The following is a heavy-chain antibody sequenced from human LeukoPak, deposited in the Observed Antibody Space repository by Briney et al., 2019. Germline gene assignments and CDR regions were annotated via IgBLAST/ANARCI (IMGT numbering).Heavy chain of an antibody. J-gene: IGHJ6*02. CDR1: GGSISSYY. Sequence: SETLSLTCTVSGGSISSYYWSWIRQPPGKGLEWIGYIYYSGSTNYNASLKSRVTISVDTSKNQFSLKLSSVTAADTAVYYCAGDFRAYGGNRYYYYYGMDVWGQGTTVTVSS. CDR2: IYYSGST. CDR3: AGDFRAYGGNRYYYYYGMDV. D-gene: IGHD2-15*01. V-gene: IGHV4-59*01.